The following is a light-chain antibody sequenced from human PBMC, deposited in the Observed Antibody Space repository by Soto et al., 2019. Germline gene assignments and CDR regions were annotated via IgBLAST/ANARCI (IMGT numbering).Light chain of an antibody. CDR1: QSVSSY. J-gene: IGKJ5*01. V-gene: IGKV3-11*01. Sequence: EIVLTQSPATPSLSPGERATLSCSASQSVSSYLAWYQQKPGQAPRLLIYGASTRATGIPVRFSGSGSGTDFTLTISSLQSEDSALYYCQQCNNWPISFGQGTRLENK. CDR2: GAS. CDR3: QQCNNWPIS.